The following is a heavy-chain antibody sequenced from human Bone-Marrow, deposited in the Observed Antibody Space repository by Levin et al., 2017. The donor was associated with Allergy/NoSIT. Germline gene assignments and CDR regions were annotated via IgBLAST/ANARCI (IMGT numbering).Heavy chain of an antibody. Sequence: GGSLRLSCQGSGYMFNNYWIAWVRQTPGKGLEWMGFIYPDDSDTKYSPSFQGQVTISADRSISAAYLQWSSLKASDTAMYYCARQDYYYYTGAPDTPYSFDYWGQGTLVTVSS. V-gene: IGHV5-51*01. CDR3: ARQDYYYYTGAPDTPYSFDY. D-gene: IGHD2-8*02. J-gene: IGHJ4*02. CDR1: GYMFNNYW. CDR2: IYPDDSDT.